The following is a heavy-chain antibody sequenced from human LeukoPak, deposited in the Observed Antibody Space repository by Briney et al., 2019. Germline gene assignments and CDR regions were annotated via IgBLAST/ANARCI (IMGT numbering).Heavy chain of an antibody. Sequence: ASVKVSCKASGYDFTNYYVHWVRQAPGQGLEWMGTINPNPHEDITTYAQKFQDRVTMTKDPAMSTDYMELSSLTSEDTAVYYCARDRVGAFFDYWGQGTLVTVSS. CDR1: GYDFTNYY. J-gene: IGHJ4*02. D-gene: IGHD1-26*01. V-gene: IGHV1-46*01. CDR3: ARDRVGAFFDY. CDR2: INPNPHEDIT.